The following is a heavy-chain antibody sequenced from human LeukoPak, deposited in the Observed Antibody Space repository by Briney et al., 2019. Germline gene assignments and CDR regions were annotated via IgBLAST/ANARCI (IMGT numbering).Heavy chain of an antibody. V-gene: IGHV1-18*01. D-gene: IGHD1-26*01. CDR1: GYTLTSYG. CDR2: ISAYNGNT. Sequence: ASVRVSCKASGYTLTSYGISWVRQAPGQGLEWVGWISAYNGNTNYAQKLQGRVTMTTDTSTSTAYMELRSLRSDDTAVYYCATRERGSSGYWGQGTLVTVSS. CDR3: ATRERGSSGY. J-gene: IGHJ4*02.